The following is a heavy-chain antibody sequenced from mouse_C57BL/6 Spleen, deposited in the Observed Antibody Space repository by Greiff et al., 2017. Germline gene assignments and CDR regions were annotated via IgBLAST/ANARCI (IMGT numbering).Heavy chain of an antibody. Sequence: VQLQQPGAELVKPGASVKLSCKASGYTFTSYWMHWVKQRPGRGLEWIGRIDPNSGGTKYNEKFKSKATLTVDKPSSTAYMQLSSLTSEDSAVYYCASPAVVAEDYAMDYWGQGTSVAVSS. CDR3: ASPAVVAEDYAMDY. CDR2: IDPNSGGT. J-gene: IGHJ4*01. D-gene: IGHD1-1*01. CDR1: GYTFTSYW. V-gene: IGHV1-72*01.